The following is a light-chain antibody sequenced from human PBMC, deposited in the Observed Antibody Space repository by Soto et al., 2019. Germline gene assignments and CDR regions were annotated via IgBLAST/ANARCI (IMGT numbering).Light chain of an antibody. Sequence: QSVLTQPPSASGTPGQRVTISCSGSSSNIGSNYVYWHQQLPGTAPKLLIYRNNQRPSGVPDRFSGSKSGTSASLAISGLRSEDEADYYCAAWDDSLSGRMFGGGTQLTVL. V-gene: IGLV1-47*01. CDR3: AAWDDSLSGRM. CDR2: RNN. CDR1: SSNIGSNY. J-gene: IGLJ7*01.